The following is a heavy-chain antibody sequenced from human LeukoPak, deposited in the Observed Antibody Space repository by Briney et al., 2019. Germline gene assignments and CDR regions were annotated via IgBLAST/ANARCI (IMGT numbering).Heavy chain of an antibody. J-gene: IGHJ4*02. CDR2: ISGSGGST. Sequence: GGSLRLSCAASGFTFSSYAMSWVRQAPGKGLEWVSAISGSGGSTYYADSVKGRFTISRDNSKNTLYLQMNSLRAEDTAVYYCAKGPPGGCSSTSCYFDYWGQGTLVTVSS. V-gene: IGHV3-23*01. D-gene: IGHD2-2*01. CDR1: GFTFSSYA. CDR3: AKGPPGGCSSTSCYFDY.